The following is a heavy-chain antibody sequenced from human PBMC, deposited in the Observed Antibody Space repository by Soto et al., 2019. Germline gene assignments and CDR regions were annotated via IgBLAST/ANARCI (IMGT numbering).Heavy chain of an antibody. Sequence: PGESLKISCAASGFTVSSNYMSWVRQAPGKGLEWVSVIYSGGSTYYADSVKGRFTISRDNSKNTLYLQMNSLRAEDTAVYYCARIAVAYYYYMDVWGKGTTVTVSS. CDR2: IYSGGST. CDR3: ARIAVAYYYYMDV. J-gene: IGHJ6*03. CDR1: GFTVSSNY. V-gene: IGHV3-66*01. D-gene: IGHD6-19*01.